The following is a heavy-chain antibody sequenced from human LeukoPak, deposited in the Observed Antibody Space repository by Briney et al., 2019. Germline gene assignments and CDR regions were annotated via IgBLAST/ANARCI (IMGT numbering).Heavy chain of an antibody. Sequence: GASVKVSCNASGYAFTSYGISWVRQAPGQGLEWMGWISAYNGNTNYAQKLQGRVTMTTDTSTSTAYMELRSLRSDDTAVYYCARPYYDSSAPPYDYWGQGTLVTVSS. D-gene: IGHD3-22*01. CDR1: GYAFTSYG. J-gene: IGHJ4*02. CDR3: ARPYYDSSAPPYDY. CDR2: ISAYNGNT. V-gene: IGHV1-18*01.